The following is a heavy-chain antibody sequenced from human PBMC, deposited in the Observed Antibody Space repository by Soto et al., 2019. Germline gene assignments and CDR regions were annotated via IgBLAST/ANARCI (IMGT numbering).Heavy chain of an antibody. Sequence: QVQLVQSGAEVKKPGSSVKVSCKASGGTFSSYAISWVRQAPGQGLEWMGGIIPIFGTANYAQKFQGSVTITADESTSTAYTELSSLRSEDTAVYYCAGPPTTGNYYYDGMDVWGQGTTVTVSS. CDR3: AGPPTTGNYYYDGMDV. V-gene: IGHV1-69*12. CDR2: IIPIFGTA. J-gene: IGHJ6*02. D-gene: IGHD4-17*01. CDR1: GGTFSSYA.